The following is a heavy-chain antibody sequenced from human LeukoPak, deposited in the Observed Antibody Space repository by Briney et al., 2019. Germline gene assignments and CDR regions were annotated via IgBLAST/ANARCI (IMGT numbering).Heavy chain of an antibody. CDR1: GYSFTSYR. CDR3: ARPKTETGYDAFDI. Sequence: GESLKISCKGSGYSFTSYRIGWVRQMPGKGLEWMGIIYPGDSDTRYSPSFHGQVTISADRSINTAYLQWSSLRASDTAMYYCARPKTETGYDAFDIWGQGTMVTVSS. J-gene: IGHJ3*02. D-gene: IGHD2-15*01. CDR2: IYPGDSDT. V-gene: IGHV5-51*01.